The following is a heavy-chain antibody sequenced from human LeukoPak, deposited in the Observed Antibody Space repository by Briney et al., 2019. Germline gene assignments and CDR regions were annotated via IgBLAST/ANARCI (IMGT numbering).Heavy chain of an antibody. V-gene: IGHV3-48*03. CDR1: GFTFSSFE. J-gene: IGHJ4*02. CDR3: ESSFDF. Sequence: GGSLTLTCAASGFTFSSFEMNWVRQTPGKGLEWVSYISSSGTTIYYADFVKGRFTISRDNAKNSLYLQMNSLRGEDTAVYYCESSFDFWGQGTLVTVSS. CDR2: ISSSGTTI.